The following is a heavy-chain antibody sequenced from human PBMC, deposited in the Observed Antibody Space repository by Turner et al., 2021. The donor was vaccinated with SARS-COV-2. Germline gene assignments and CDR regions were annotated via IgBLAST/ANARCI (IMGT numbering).Heavy chain of an antibody. J-gene: IGHJ6*02. CDR1: GDTLVCYE. Sequence: EVLRVGSGGGLAQRGGCLSHSRAHSGDTLVCYEMHWGRRAAGKGLEWVSYSDPTGTKMHRADSVEDRFTISRDNAKNSMSLHMNSLRAEDTAVYYCARVRVSWIQRPYAMVVWGQGTTVTVSS. D-gene: IGHD5-18*01. CDR3: ARVRVSWIQRPYAMVV. CDR2: SDPTGTKM. V-gene: IGHV3-48*03.